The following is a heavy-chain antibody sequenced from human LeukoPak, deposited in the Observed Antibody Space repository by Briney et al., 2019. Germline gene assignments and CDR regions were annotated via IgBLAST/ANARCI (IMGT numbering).Heavy chain of an antibody. CDR3: ARGRGSSDWFDP. V-gene: IGHV4-59*01. Sequence: PSETLSLTCTVSGGSMSSYYWSWIRQPPGKGLEWIGYIYYSGSTNYNPSLKSRVTISVDTSKNQFSLKLSSVTAADTAVYYCARGRGSSDWFDPWGQGTLVTVSS. CDR2: IYYSGST. J-gene: IGHJ5*02. CDR1: GGSMSSYY. D-gene: IGHD6-6*01.